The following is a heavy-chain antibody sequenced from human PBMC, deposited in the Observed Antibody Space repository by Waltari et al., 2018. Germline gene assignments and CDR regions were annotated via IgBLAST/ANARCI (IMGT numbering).Heavy chain of an antibody. CDR3: ARVGRGPMVRGRRGYYYGMDV. D-gene: IGHD3-10*01. Sequence: QVQLVQSGAEVQKPGASVKVSCKASGYTFTSYAINWVRQATGHCLEWMGWMNPNSGNTGYAQKCQGRVTMTRNTSISTAYMELSSLRSEDTAVYYCARVGRGPMVRGRRGYYYGMDVWGQGTTVTVSS. V-gene: IGHV1-8*01. CDR2: MNPNSGNT. CDR1: GYTFTSYA. J-gene: IGHJ6*02.